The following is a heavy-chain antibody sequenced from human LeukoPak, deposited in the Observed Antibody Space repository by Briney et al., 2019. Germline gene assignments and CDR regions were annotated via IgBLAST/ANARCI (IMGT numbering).Heavy chain of an antibody. J-gene: IGHJ4*02. D-gene: IGHD3-9*01. CDR2: ISANNGDI. V-gene: IGHV1-18*01. CDR1: GYTFSSSG. Sequence: ASVKVSCKASGYTFSSSGFSWVRQAPGQGLEWMGWISANNGDIHPAQKFQGRVTMTTDTSTTTAYMELRSLRSDDTAVYYCAREILWDYDILTGPDYWGQGTLVTVSS. CDR3: AREILWDYDILTGPDY.